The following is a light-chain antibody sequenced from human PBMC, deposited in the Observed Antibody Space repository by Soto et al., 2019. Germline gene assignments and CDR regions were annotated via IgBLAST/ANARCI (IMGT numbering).Light chain of an antibody. CDR1: SSGVGGYNY. CDR2: DVN. Sequence: QSALTQPASVSGSPGQSITISCTGTSSGVGGYNYVSWYQQYPGKAPQLMIFDVNDRPSGVSYRFSGSKSGNTASLTISGLQAEDEAHYYCSSYSTTSFFVFGTGTKVTVL. V-gene: IGLV2-14*01. CDR3: SSYSTTSFFV. J-gene: IGLJ1*01.